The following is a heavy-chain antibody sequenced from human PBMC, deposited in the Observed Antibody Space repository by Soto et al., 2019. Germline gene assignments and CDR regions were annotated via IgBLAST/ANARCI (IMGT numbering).Heavy chain of an antibody. Sequence: QVQLVQSGAEVKKPGASVKVSCKASGYTFTSYGISWVRQAPGQGLEGMGWISTYIGNTHYAQKFQGRVTMTTDTSTTTAYLELRSLRSDDTAVYYCARDDVGYCSNGVCYTKPLDYWGQGALVTVSS. D-gene: IGHD2-8*01. V-gene: IGHV1-18*01. CDR3: ARDDVGYCSNGVCYTKPLDY. CDR1: GYTFTSYG. J-gene: IGHJ4*02. CDR2: ISTYIGNT.